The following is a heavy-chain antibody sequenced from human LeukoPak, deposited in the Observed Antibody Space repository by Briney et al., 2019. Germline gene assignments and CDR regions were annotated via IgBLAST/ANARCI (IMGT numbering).Heavy chain of an antibody. D-gene: IGHD3-10*01. V-gene: IGHV3-53*01. Sequence: PGGSLRLSCAASGFTVSSNYMSWVRQAPGKGLEWVSVIYSGGSTYYADSVKGRFTISRDNSKNTLYLQMNSLRAEDTAVYYCARYAGGSGSYPSLTMSLYYFDYWGQGTLVTVSS. CDR2: IYSGGST. J-gene: IGHJ4*02. CDR3: ARYAGGSGSYPSLTMSLYYFDY. CDR1: GFTVSSNY.